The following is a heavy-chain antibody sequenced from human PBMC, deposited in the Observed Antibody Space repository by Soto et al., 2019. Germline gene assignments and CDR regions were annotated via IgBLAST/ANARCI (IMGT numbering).Heavy chain of an antibody. CDR2: ISGSGGST. Sequence: ESGGGLVQPGGSLRLSCAASGFTFSSYAMSWVRQAPGKGLEWVSGISGSGGSTYYADSVKGRFTISRDNSKNTLYLQMNSLRAEDTAVYYCAKNYYGSGSYYNPVDYWGQGTLVTVSS. J-gene: IGHJ4*02. D-gene: IGHD3-10*01. CDR1: GFTFSSYA. CDR3: AKNYYGSGSYYNPVDY. V-gene: IGHV3-23*01.